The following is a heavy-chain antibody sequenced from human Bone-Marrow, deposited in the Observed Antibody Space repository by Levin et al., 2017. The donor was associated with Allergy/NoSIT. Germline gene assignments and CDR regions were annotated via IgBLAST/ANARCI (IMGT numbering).Heavy chain of an antibody. V-gene: IGHV3-66*02. D-gene: IGHD3-16*01. CDR2: IFSGGAT. J-gene: IGHJ6*03. CDR1: GLTVSDNY. CDR3: ARTIYSIMTTYMDV. Sequence: GGSLRLSCSASGLTVSDNYMTWVRQPPGKGLEWVSLIFSGGATYYADSVKGRFTISRDSSKTTLYLQMTSLRPDDTAVYFCARTIYSIMTTYMDVWGKGAMLIVSS.